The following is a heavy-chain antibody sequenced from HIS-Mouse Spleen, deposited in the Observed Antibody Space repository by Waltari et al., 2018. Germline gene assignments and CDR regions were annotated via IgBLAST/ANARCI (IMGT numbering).Heavy chain of an antibody. V-gene: IGHV3-21*01. CDR3: ARDPFRGGNDY. CDR1: GLTFSSYS. CDR2: MSSSSSYI. Sequence: EVQLVESGGGLVKPGGSLRVSCAAYGLTFSSYSMNWVRQAPGKGRCLFSSMSSSSSYISYADSVKGRFTISRDNAKNSLYLQMNSLRAEDTAVYYCARDPFRGGNDYWGQGTLVTVSS. D-gene: IGHD1-26*01. J-gene: IGHJ4*02.